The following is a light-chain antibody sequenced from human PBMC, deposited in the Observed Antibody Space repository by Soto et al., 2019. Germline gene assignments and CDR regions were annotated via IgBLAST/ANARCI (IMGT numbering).Light chain of an antibody. Sequence: QSVLTQPASVSGSPGQSVTISCTGTSSDVGGYNYVSWYQQHPGNAPKLMIYEVSNRPSGVSNRFSGSKSGNTASLTISWLQAEDEADDYCSSYTSSSTLVFGGGTKLTVL. CDR2: EVS. V-gene: IGLV2-14*01. J-gene: IGLJ3*02. CDR1: SSDVGGYNY. CDR3: SSYTSSSTLV.